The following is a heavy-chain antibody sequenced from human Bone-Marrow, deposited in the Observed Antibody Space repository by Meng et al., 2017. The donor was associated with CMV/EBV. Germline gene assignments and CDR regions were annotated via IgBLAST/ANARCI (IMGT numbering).Heavy chain of an antibody. CDR2: IIPIFGTA. J-gene: IGHJ6*02. V-gene: IGHV1-69*05. CDR3: ARGPRVYDYVWGSYRYSGGRLNMDV. Sequence: SVKVSCKASGGTFSSYAISWVRQAPGQGLEWMGGIIPIFGTANYAQKFQGRVTITTDESTSTAYMELSSLRSEDTAVYYCARGPRVYDYVWGSYRYSGGRLNMDVWGQGTTATVSS. CDR1: GGTFSSYA. D-gene: IGHD3-16*02.